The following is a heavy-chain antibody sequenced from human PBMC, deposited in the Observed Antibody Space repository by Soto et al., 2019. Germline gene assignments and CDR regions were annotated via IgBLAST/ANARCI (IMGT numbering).Heavy chain of an antibody. CDR3: AGSGLNSGSYYFDY. CDR2: INPSGGST. V-gene: IGHV1-46*01. D-gene: IGHD1-26*01. Sequence: GASVKVSCKASGYTFTSYYMHWVRQAPGQGLEWMGIINPSGGSTSYAQKFQGRITMTSDTSTSTVYMELSSLRSEDTGVYYCAGSGLNSGSYYFDYWGQGTLVTVSS. CDR1: GYTFTSYY. J-gene: IGHJ4*02.